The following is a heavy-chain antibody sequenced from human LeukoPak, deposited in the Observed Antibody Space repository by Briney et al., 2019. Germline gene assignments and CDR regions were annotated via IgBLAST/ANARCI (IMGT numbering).Heavy chain of an antibody. V-gene: IGHV4-31*03. CDR3: ARAGHSYGRNKYNWFDP. Sequence: PSETLFLTCTVSGGSISSGGYYWSWIRQHPGKGLEWIGYIYYSGSTYYNPSLKSRVTISVDTSKNQFSLKLSSVTAADTAVYYCARAGHSYGRNKYNWFDPWGQGTLVTVSS. J-gene: IGHJ5*02. CDR1: GGSISSGGYY. D-gene: IGHD5-18*01. CDR2: IYYSGST.